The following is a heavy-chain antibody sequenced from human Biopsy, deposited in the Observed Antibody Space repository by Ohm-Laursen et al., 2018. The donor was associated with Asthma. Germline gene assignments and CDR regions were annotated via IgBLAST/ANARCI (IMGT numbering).Heavy chain of an antibody. J-gene: IGHJ4*02. D-gene: IGHD2-21*02. Sequence: SSVKVSCKSSGGTFSTFGISWVRQAPGQGLEWMGRIIPFYGTATYAQNFQGRLTLTADESTSTAYMELSSLRSEDAAVYFCARVCDCASVQRPLPLAYWGQGTLVTVSS. V-gene: IGHV1-69*15. CDR2: IIPFYGTA. CDR1: GGTFSTFG. CDR3: ARVCDCASVQRPLPLAY.